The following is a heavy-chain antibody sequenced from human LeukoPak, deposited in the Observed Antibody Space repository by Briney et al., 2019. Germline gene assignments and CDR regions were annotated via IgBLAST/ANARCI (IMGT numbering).Heavy chain of an antibody. Sequence: SETLPLTCAVSGGPFSGYFWSWIRQSSGKGLEWIGEIHNSGTTNYNPSLNSRVTISEDTSKNQFYLNLSSVTAADTAAYYCARRYYYNLGSFPFDFWGQGTLVTVSS. CDR2: IHNSGTT. CDR3: ARRYYYNLGSFPFDF. CDR1: GGPFSGYF. V-gene: IGHV4-34*01. J-gene: IGHJ4*02. D-gene: IGHD3-10*01.